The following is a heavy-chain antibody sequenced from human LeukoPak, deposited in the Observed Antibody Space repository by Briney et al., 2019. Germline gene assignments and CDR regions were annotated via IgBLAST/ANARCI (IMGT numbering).Heavy chain of an antibody. CDR3: ARVDTVLVSGYNWFDP. J-gene: IGHJ5*02. CDR2: INTNTGNP. V-gene: IGHV7-4-1*02. Sequence: ASVKVSCKASGYTFTGYYMHWVRQAPGQGLEWMGWINTNTGNPTYAQGFTGRFVFSLDTSVSTAYLQISSLKAEDTAVYYCARVDTVLVSGYNWFDPWGQGTLVTVSS. D-gene: IGHD3-9*01. CDR1: GYTFTGYY.